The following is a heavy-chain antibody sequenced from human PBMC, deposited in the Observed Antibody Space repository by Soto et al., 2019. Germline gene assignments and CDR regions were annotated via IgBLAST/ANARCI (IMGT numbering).Heavy chain of an antibody. CDR3: ARLSADYDILTGLAGGDYYYGMDV. CDR2: ISAYNGNT. CDR1: GYTFTSYG. Sequence: ASVKVSCKSSGYTFTSYGISWVRQAPGQGLEWMGWISAYNGNTNYAQKLQGRVTMTTDTSTSTAYMELRSLRSDDTAVYYCARLSADYDILTGLAGGDYYYGMDVWGQGTTVTVSS. J-gene: IGHJ6*02. D-gene: IGHD3-9*01. V-gene: IGHV1-18*04.